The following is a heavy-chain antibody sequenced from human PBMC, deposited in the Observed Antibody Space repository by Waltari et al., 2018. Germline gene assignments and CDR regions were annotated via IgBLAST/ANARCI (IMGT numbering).Heavy chain of an antibody. Sequence: QVQLQESGPGLVKPSETLSLTCTVSGGSVSSGSYYWSWIRQTPGKGLEWIGYIYYSGSTYFNPSLKSRVTISVDTSKNKVSLRLSSVTAADTAVYYCARMFYDFWTGYSDYWGHGTLVTVSS. D-gene: IGHD3-3*01. CDR3: ARMFYDFWTGYSDY. J-gene: IGHJ4*01. CDR1: GGSVSSGSYY. V-gene: IGHV4-61*01. CDR2: IYYSGST.